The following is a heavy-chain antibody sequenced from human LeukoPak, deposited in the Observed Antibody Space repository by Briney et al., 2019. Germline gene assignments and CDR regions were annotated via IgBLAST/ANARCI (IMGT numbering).Heavy chain of an antibody. CDR1: GFTFSSYG. CDR3: ARDDYDYVWGSPKDAFDI. J-gene: IGHJ3*02. CDR2: IRYDGSNK. V-gene: IGHV3-30*02. D-gene: IGHD3-16*01. Sequence: PGGSLRLSCAASGFTFSSYGMHWVRQAPGKGLEWVAFIRYDGSNKYYADSVKGRFTISRDNAKNSLYLQMNSLRAEDTALYYCARDDYDYVWGSPKDAFDIWGQGTMVTVSS.